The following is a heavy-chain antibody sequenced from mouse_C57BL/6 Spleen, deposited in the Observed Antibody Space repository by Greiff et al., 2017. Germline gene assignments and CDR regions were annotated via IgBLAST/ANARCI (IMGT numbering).Heavy chain of an antibody. CDR1: GFTFSSYA. D-gene: IGHD2-10*01. CDR3: ARAYYGNNYFDY. V-gene: IGHV5-4*03. CDR2: ISDGGSYT. Sequence: EVKLMESGGGLVKPGGSLKLSCAASGFTFSSYAMSWVRQTPEKRLEWVATISDGGSYTYYPDNVKGRFTISRDNAKNNLYLQMSHLKSEDTAMYYCARAYYGNNYFDYWGQGTTLTVSS. J-gene: IGHJ2*01.